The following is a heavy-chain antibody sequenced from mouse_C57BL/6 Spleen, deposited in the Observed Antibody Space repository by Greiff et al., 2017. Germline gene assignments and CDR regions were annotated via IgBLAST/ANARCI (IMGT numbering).Heavy chain of an antibody. Sequence: DVHLVESGGGLVKPGGSLKLSCAASGFTFSSYALSWVRQTPETRLEWVATLSDGGSYHYYPDNVKGPFTISRDNAENNLYLQMSHLKSEDTAMYYCARDEIYDGYYDVDYGGQGTTLTVSS. CDR1: GFTFSSYA. CDR2: LSDGGSYH. J-gene: IGHJ2*01. V-gene: IGHV5-4*01. D-gene: IGHD2-3*01. CDR3: ARDEIYDGYYDVDY.